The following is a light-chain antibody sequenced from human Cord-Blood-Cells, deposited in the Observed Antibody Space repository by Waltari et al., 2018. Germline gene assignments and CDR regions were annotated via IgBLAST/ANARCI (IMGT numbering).Light chain of an antibody. Sequence: EIVLTQSPATLSLSPGERATLSCRASQRVSSYLAWYQQKPGQAPRLLIDDASNRGTGIPARFSGSGSGTDFTLTISSLEPEDFAVDYCQQRSNGPRFGGGTKVEIK. V-gene: IGKV3-11*01. CDR1: QRVSSY. J-gene: IGKJ4*02. CDR3: QQRSNGPR. CDR2: DAS.